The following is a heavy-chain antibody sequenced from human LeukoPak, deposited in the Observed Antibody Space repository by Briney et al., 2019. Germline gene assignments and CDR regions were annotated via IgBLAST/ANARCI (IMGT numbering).Heavy chain of an antibody. V-gene: IGHV4-59*10. Sequence: SETLSLTCAVYGGSFSGYYWSWIRQPAGKGLEWIGRIYTSGSTNYNPSLKSRVTMSVDTSKNQFSLKLSSVTAADTAVYCARASGWFPDYYFDYWGQGTLVTVSS. J-gene: IGHJ4*02. CDR3: ARASGWFPDYYFDY. CDR1: GGSFSGYY. D-gene: IGHD6-19*01. CDR2: IYTSGST.